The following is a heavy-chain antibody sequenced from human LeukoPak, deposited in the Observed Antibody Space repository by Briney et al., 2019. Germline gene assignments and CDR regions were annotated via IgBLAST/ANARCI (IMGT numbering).Heavy chain of an antibody. J-gene: IGHJ4*02. CDR1: GGSISSSSYY. CDR3: ARRLPAASYFDY. Sequence: SETLSLTCTVSGGSISSSSYYWGWIRQPPGKGLEWIGSIYHSGSTYYNPSLKGRVTISVDTSKNQFSLKLSSVTAADTAVYYCARRLPAASYFDYWGQGTLVTVSS. D-gene: IGHD2-15*01. CDR2: IYHSGST. V-gene: IGHV4-39*01.